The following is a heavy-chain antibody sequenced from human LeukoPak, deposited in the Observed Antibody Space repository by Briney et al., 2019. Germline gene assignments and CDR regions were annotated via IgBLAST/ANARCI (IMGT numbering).Heavy chain of an antibody. J-gene: IGHJ3*02. CDR1: GYTLTGHY. D-gene: IGHD7-27*01. V-gene: IGHV1-2*02. Sequence: WASVKVSCKASGYTLTGHYIHWVRRAPGQGLEWMGWISPHSGFTMYPQRFQGRVTMTTDTSISTAFLEVRRLRSDDTAAYYCARQTGDDALDIWGQGTMITVYS. CDR2: ISPHSGFT. CDR3: ARQTGDDALDI.